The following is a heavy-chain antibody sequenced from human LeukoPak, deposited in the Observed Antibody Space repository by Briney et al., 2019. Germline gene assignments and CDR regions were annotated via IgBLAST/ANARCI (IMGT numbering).Heavy chain of an antibody. CDR3: ARGAGYSSSWDDAFDI. J-gene: IGHJ3*02. D-gene: IGHD6-13*01. CDR2: INAGNGNT. V-gene: IGHV1-3*01. CDR1: GYTFTRNA. Sequence: ASVKVSCKASGYTFTRNAMHWVRQAPGQRLEWMGWINAGNGNTKYSQKFQGRVTITRDTSASTAYMELSSLRSEDTAVFYCARGAGYSSSWDDAFDIWGQGTMVTVSS.